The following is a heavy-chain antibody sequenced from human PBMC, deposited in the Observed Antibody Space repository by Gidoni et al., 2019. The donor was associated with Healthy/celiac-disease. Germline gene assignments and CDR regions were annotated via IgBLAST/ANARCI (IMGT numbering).Heavy chain of an antibody. CDR2: IYYSGST. CDR3: ARRYCSGGSCYSVYFDY. Sequence: QLQLQESGPGLVKPSETLSLTCTVSGGSIRSSSYYWGWIRQPPGKGLEWIGSIYYSGSTYYNPSLKSRVTISVDTSKNQFSLKLSSVTAADTAVYYCARRYCSGGSCYSVYFDYWGQGTLVTVSS. CDR1: GGSIRSSSYY. J-gene: IGHJ4*02. D-gene: IGHD2-15*01. V-gene: IGHV4-39*07.